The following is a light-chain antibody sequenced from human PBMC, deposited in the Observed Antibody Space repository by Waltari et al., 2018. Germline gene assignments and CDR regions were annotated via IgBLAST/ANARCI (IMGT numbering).Light chain of an antibody. CDR3: QHYVRLPAT. CDR1: QSVSRS. CDR2: GAS. Sequence: EIVFTQSPGTLSLSQGERATLPCRASQSVSRSLAWYQQKPGQAPRLLIYGASNRAAGIPDRFSGSGSGTDFSLTISRLEPEDFAVYYCQHYVRLPATFGQGTKVEIK. V-gene: IGKV3-20*01. J-gene: IGKJ1*01.